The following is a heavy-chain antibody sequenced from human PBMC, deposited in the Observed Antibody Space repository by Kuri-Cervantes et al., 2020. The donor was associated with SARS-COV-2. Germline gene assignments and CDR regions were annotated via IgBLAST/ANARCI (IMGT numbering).Heavy chain of an antibody. Sequence: SCAVYGGSFSGYYWSWIRQPPGKGLEWIGAINHSGSTNYNPSLKSRVTISVDTSKNQFSLKLSSVTAADTAVYYCASFRGYWGQGTLVTVSS. J-gene: IGHJ4*02. V-gene: IGHV4-34*01. D-gene: IGHD3-10*01. CDR3: ASFRGY. CDR1: GGSFSGYY. CDR2: INHSGST.